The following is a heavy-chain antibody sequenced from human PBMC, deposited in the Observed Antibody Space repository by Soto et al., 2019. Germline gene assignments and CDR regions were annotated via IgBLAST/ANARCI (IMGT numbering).Heavy chain of an antibody. J-gene: IGHJ6*02. CDR2: ISAYNGNT. Sequence: ASVKVSCKASGYTFTSYGISWVRQAPGQGLEWMGWISAYNGNTNYAQKLQGRVTMTTGTSTSTAYMELRSLRSDDTAVYYCARVASSGWYAYYYYGMDVWGQGTTVTVSS. V-gene: IGHV1-18*01. CDR1: GYTFTSYG. D-gene: IGHD6-19*01. CDR3: ARVASSGWYAYYYYGMDV.